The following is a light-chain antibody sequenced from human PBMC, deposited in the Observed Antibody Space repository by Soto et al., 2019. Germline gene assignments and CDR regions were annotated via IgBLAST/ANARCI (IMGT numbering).Light chain of an antibody. V-gene: IGKV3-20*01. CDR3: HQHGILPHT. Sequence: EIVLTQSPGTLSLSPGERATLSCRASQSVSSSYLAWYQQKPPQAPRLLIYGASSRATGIPDRFSGSGSGTDFTLTISGLGPEDFVVYYCHQHGILPHTFGRGTKLEL. CDR1: QSVSSSY. CDR2: GAS. J-gene: IGKJ2*01.